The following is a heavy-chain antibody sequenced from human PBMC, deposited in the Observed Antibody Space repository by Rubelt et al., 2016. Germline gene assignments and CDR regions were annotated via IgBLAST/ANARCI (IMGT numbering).Heavy chain of an antibody. D-gene: IGHD6-13*01. CDR3: ARVAAAGTSWFLYYYGMDV. J-gene: IGHJ6*02. Sequence: QDGGEKYYVDSVKGRFTISRDNAKNSLYLQMNSLRAEDTAVYYCARVAAAGTSWFLYYYGMDVWGQGTTVTVSS. V-gene: IGHV3-7*01. CDR2: QDGGEK.